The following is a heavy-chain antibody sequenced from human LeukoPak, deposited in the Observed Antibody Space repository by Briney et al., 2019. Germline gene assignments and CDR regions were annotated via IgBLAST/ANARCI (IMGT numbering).Heavy chain of an antibody. J-gene: IGHJ6*02. D-gene: IGHD2-2*01. V-gene: IGHV4-39*01. Sequence: PSETLSLTCTVSGGSISSSSYYWGWIRQPPGKGLEWIESIYYSGSTYYNPSLKSRVTISVDTSKNQFSLKLSSVTAADTAVYYCARQVYGYCSSTSCLLLAYYYYGMDVWGQGTTVTVSS. CDR3: ARQVYGYCSSTSCLLLAYYYYGMDV. CDR2: IYYSGST. CDR1: GGSISSSSYY.